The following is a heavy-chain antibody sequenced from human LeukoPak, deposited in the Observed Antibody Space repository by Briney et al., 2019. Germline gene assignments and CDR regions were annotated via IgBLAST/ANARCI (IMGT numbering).Heavy chain of an antibody. J-gene: IGHJ4*02. CDR1: GFTFSSYG. Sequence: GGSLRLSCAATGFTFSSYGMHWVRQAPGKGLEWVAFIRYDGSNRYYADSVKGRFTISRDNSKNTLYLQMNSLRAEDTAVYYCAKVRWDNSGWYYLDSWGQGTLVTVSS. CDR2: IRYDGSNR. CDR3: AKVRWDNSGWYYLDS. V-gene: IGHV3-30*02. D-gene: IGHD6-19*01.